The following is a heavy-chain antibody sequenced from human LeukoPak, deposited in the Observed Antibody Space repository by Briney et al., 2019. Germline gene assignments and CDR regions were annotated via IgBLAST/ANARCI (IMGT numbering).Heavy chain of an antibody. V-gene: IGHV1-8*01. CDR2: MNPNSGNT. Sequence: GASVKVSCKASGYTFTSYDINWVRQATGQGLEWMGWMNPNSGNTGYAQKFQGRVTMTRNTSISTAFMELSSLRSGDTAVYYCARRNTIMVAGLDYWGQGTLATVSS. J-gene: IGHJ4*02. CDR3: ARRNTIMVAGLDY. CDR1: GYTFTSYD. D-gene: IGHD5-24*01.